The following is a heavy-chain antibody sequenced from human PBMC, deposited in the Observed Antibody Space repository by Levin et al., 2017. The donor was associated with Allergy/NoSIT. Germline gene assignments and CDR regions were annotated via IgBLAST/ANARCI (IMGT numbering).Heavy chain of an antibody. J-gene: IGHJ4*02. Sequence: GGSLRLSCAASGFTFSNAWMNWVRQAPGKGLEWVGRIKSKTDDGTTDYAAPVKGRFTISRDDSKDTLYLQMNSLQTEDTAVYYCTTDCCGSGRGRVAAAPSPNYWGQGTLVTVSS. CDR2: IKSKTDDGTT. CDR1: GFTFSNAW. CDR3: TTDCCGSGRGRVAAAPSPNY. V-gene: IGHV3-15*01. D-gene: IGHD6-13*01.